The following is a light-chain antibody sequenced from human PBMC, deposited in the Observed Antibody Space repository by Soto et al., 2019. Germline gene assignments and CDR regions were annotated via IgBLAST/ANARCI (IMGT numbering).Light chain of an antibody. CDR2: DVS. V-gene: IGLV2-8*01. Sequence: QSALTQPPSASGSPGQSVAISCTGTSSDVGGYNYVSWYQQHPGKAPKLMIYDVSERPSGVPDRFSGSKSGNTAALTVSGLQTEDEADYYCSSYAGTHVVFGTGTKLTVL. CDR3: SSYAGTHVV. CDR1: SSDVGGYNY. J-gene: IGLJ1*01.